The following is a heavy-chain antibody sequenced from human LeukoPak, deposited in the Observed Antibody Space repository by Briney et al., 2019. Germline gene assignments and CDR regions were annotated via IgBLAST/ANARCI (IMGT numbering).Heavy chain of an antibody. V-gene: IGHV1-18*04. Sequence: ASVKVSCKASGYTFTSYYMHWVRQAPGQGLEWMGWISAYNGNTNYAQKLQGRVTMTTDTSTSTAYMELRSLRSDDTAVYYCARDRRDIVVVPAAPGWFDPWGQGTLVTVSS. CDR1: GYTFTSYY. D-gene: IGHD2-2*01. CDR2: ISAYNGNT. CDR3: ARDRRDIVVVPAAPGWFDP. J-gene: IGHJ5*02.